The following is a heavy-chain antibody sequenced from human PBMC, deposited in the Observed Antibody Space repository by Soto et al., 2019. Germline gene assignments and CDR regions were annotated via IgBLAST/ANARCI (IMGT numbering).Heavy chain of an antibody. Sequence: ASVKVSCKASGYTFTSYAMHWVRQAPGQRLEWMGWINAGNGNTKYSQKFQGRGTITRDTSASTAYMELSSLRSEDTAVYYCAREGAEIVATTNHSPYGTHVRGPAPTLTLSS. CDR3: AREGAEIVATTNHSPYGTHV. J-gene: IGHJ6*02. D-gene: IGHD5-12*01. CDR1: GYTFTSYA. V-gene: IGHV1-3*01. CDR2: INAGNGNT.